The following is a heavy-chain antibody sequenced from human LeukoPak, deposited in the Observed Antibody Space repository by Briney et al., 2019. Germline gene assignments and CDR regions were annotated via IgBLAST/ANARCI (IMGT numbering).Heavy chain of an antibody. V-gene: IGHV4-34*01. CDR3: ARGEDDYGDYYYYGMDV. J-gene: IGHJ6*02. CDR2: INHSGST. D-gene: IGHD4-17*01. Sequence: PSETLSLTCAVYGGSFSGYYWRWIRQPPGKGLEWIGEINHSGSTNYNPSLKSRVTISVDTSKNQFSLKLSSVTAADTAVYYCARGEDDYGDYYYYGMDVWGQGTTVTVSS. CDR1: GGSFSGYY.